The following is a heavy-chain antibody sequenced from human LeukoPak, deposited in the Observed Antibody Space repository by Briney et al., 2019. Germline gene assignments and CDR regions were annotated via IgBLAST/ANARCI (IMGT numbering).Heavy chain of an antibody. D-gene: IGHD3-22*01. J-gene: IGHJ4*02. Sequence: PGGSLRLSCAASGFTFSNYWMHWVRQAPGKGLEWVANIKQDGSEKYYVDSVKGRFTISRDNAKNSLYLQMNSLRAEDAAVYYCGRDMDYYHSSDRFDYWGQGTLVTVSS. V-gene: IGHV3-7*01. CDR3: GRDMDYYHSSDRFDY. CDR1: GFTFSNYW. CDR2: IKQDGSEK.